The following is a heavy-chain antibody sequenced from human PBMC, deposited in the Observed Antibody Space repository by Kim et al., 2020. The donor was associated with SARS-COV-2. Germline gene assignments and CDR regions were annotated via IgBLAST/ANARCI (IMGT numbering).Heavy chain of an antibody. Sequence: GVSLRLSCAASGFTFSNAWMSWVRQAPGKGLEWVGRIKSKTDGGTTDYAAPVKGRFTISRDDSKNTLYLQMNSLKTEDTAVYYCTTGYMVRGVIPYYFDYWGQGTLVTVSS. CDR1: GFTFSNAW. J-gene: IGHJ4*02. D-gene: IGHD3-10*01. V-gene: IGHV3-15*01. CDR3: TTGYMVRGVIPYYFDY. CDR2: IKSKTDGGTT.